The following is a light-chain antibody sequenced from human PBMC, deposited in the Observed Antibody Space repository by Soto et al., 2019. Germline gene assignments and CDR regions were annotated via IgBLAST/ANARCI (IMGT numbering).Light chain of an antibody. CDR3: SSYTDSSPFV. CDR2: DVS. V-gene: IGLV2-14*01. J-gene: IGLJ1*01. Sequence: QSALTQPASVSGSPGQSITISCTGTSSDVGGYNYVSWYQQHPGKAPKLMIYDVSNWPSGVSNRFSGSKSGNTASLTISGLQAEDEADYYCSSYTDSSPFVFGTGTKLTVL. CDR1: SSDVGGYNY.